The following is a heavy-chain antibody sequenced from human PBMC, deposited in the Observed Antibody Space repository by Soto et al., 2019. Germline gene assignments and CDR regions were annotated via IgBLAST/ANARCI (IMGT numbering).Heavy chain of an antibody. Sequence: EVQLLEFGGGLVQPGESLRLSCAASGFTFSGYAMSWVRQAPGKGLEGVSSVDFSGSTTYYADSVKGPFTISRDNSKNTPYIQMHGLRAVDAAVYYCSKSAYASATQRYDPWGQGTQVNVSS. J-gene: IGHJ5*02. CDR1: GFTFSGYA. V-gene: IGHV3-23*01. CDR2: VDFSGSTT. CDR3: SKSAYASATQRYDP. D-gene: IGHD2-2*01.